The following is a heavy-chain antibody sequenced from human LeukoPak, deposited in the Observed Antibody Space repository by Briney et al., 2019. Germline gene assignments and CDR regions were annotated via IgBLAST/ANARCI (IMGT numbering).Heavy chain of an antibody. CDR2: INGDGSST. CDR3: ARDRYGGPDY. CDR1: GFTFSSYW. J-gene: IGHJ4*02. V-gene: IGHV3-74*01. D-gene: IGHD5-12*01. Sequence: GGSLRFSCAASGFTFSSYWMHWVRQAPGNSLVWVSDINGDGSSTKYADSVKGRFTISRDNAKNTLYLQMNSLRGEDTAVYYCARDRYGGPDYWGQGTLVTVSS.